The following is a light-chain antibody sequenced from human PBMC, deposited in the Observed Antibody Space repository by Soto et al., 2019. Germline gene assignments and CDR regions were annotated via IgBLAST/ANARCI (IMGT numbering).Light chain of an antibody. V-gene: IGKV3-15*01. J-gene: IGKJ4*01. CDR3: QQYNNWPLT. Sequence: EILMTQSPATLSVSPGETATLSCRASQSVSTKLAWYQQKPGQAPRLLIYGASTRATGIPARFSGSGSGTEFTLTISSLQSEDFAVYYCQQYNNWPLTFGGGTKVDIK. CDR2: GAS. CDR1: QSVSTK.